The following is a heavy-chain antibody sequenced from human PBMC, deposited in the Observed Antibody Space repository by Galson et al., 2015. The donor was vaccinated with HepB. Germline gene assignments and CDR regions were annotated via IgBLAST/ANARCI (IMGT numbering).Heavy chain of an antibody. J-gene: IGHJ6*02. V-gene: IGHV3-7*03. D-gene: IGHD3-10*01. CDR2: IKQDGSEK. CDR1: GFTFSSYW. Sequence: SLRLSCAASGFTFSSYWMSWVRQAPGKGLEWVANIKQDGSEKYYVDSVKGRFTIPRDNAKNSLYLQMNSLRAEDTAVYYCARPWGSGSSPDYYYGMDVWGQGTMVTVSS. CDR3: ARPWGSGSSPDYYYGMDV.